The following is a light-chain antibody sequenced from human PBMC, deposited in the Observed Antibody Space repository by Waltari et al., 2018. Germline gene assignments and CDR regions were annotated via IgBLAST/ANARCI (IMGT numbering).Light chain of an antibody. J-gene: IGLJ3*02. V-gene: IGLV2-8*01. Sequence: QSALTQPPSASGSPGQSVTISCTATSGDVGSYVSWYQQHPCRAPKVLIFEVTKRPSGVPHRFSGSGSGNTASLTVSGLQAEDEADYYCSTYAGNDKLVFGGGTKVTVL. CDR3: STYAGNDKLV. CDR2: EVT. CDR1: SGDVGSY.